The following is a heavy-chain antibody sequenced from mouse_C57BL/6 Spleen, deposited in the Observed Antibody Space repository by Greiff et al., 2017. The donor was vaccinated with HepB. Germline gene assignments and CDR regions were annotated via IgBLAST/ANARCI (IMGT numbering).Heavy chain of an antibody. CDR1: GYTFTSYW. CDR3: ARIRAYDPYYYAMDY. Sequence: QVQLQQPGAELVRPGTSVKLSCKASGYTFTSYWMHWVKQRPGQGLEWIGVIDPSDSYTNYNQKFKGKATLTVDTYSSTAYMQLSSLTSEDSAVYYCARIRAYDPYYYAMDYWGQGTSVTVSS. CDR2: IDPSDSYT. V-gene: IGHV1-59*01. D-gene: IGHD3-3*01. J-gene: IGHJ4*01.